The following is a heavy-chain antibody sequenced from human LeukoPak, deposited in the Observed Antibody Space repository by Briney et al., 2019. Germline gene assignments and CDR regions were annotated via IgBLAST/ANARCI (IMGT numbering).Heavy chain of an antibody. V-gene: IGHV3-21*01. CDR2: ITSSSSYK. J-gene: IGHJ3*02. D-gene: IGHD3-22*01. Sequence: GGSLRLSCAASGFTFSSYTMNWVRQAPGKGLEWVSSITSSSSYKYYVDSVKGRFTISRDNAKNSLYLQMNSLGAEDTAVYYCARAIVVVTAGAFDIWGQGTMVTVSS. CDR1: GFTFSSYT. CDR3: ARAIVVVTAGAFDI.